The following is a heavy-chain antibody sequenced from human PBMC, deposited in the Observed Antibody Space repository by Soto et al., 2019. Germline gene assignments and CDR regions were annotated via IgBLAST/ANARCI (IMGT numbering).Heavy chain of an antibody. D-gene: IGHD1-26*01. CDR3: ARDQVGAVGYYYYGMDV. CDR1: GFTFSSYS. V-gene: IGHV3-48*02. Sequence: GGSLRLSCAASGFTFSSYSMNWVRQAPGKGLEWVSYISSSSSTIYYADSVKGRFTISRDNAKNSLYLQMNSLRDEDTAVYYCARDQVGAVGYYYYGMDVWGQGTTVTVSS. CDR2: ISSSSSTI. J-gene: IGHJ6*02.